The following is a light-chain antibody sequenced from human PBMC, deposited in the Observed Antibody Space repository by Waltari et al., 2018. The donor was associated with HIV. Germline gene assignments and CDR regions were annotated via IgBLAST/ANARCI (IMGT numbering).Light chain of an antibody. CDR3: QSYDSSLSGWV. CDR2: GST. Sequence: QSVLPPPPSVSGAPGQGVTISCTGGSSNIGACFDVHWYQQFPGTAPKLLIYGSTNRQSGVPDRFSGSKSGTSASLAIVGLQAEDEADYYCQSYDSSLSGWVFGGGTKLTVL. V-gene: IGLV1-40*01. CDR1: SSNIGACFD. J-gene: IGLJ3*02.